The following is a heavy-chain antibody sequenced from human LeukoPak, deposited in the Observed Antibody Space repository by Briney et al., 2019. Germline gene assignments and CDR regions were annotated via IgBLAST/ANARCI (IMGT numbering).Heavy chain of an antibody. CDR1: GFTFSSYA. V-gene: IGHV3-48*02. Sequence: GGSLRLSCAASGFTFSSYAMHWVRQAPGKGLEWVSYISSRSSNIYYADSVKGRFTISRDNAKNSLYLQMNSLRDEDTAVYYCARIPGGYYYAMDVWGQGTTVTVSS. D-gene: IGHD3-16*01. J-gene: IGHJ6*02. CDR2: ISSRSSNI. CDR3: ARIPGGYYYAMDV.